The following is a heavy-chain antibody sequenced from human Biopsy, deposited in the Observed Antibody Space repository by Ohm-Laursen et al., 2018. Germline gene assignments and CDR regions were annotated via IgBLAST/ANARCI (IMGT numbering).Heavy chain of an antibody. CDR3: ARRDGTDGYNPYYYGMGV. CDR1: GGSISTSTYF. V-gene: IGHV4-39*01. D-gene: IGHD5-24*01. Sequence: SETLSLTCTVSGGSISTSTYFWGWIRQPPGRGLGWIGGLYFSGSTYYNPSLKSRVTVSVDTSNNQFSLKLNSVTAADTAVYYCARRDGTDGYNPYYYGMGVWGQGTTVTVSS. J-gene: IGHJ6*02. CDR2: LYFSGST.